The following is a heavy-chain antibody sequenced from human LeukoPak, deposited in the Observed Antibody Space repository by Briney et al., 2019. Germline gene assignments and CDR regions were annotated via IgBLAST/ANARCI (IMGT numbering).Heavy chain of an antibody. Sequence: SETLSLTCTVSGGSISSYYWSWIRQPPGKGLEWIGYIYYSGSTNYNPSLKSRVTIPVDTSKNQFSLKLSSVTAADTAVYYCARDRYSYGSNWFDPWGQGTLVTVSS. CDR1: GGSISSYY. J-gene: IGHJ5*02. D-gene: IGHD5-18*01. CDR2: IYYSGST. CDR3: ARDRYSYGSNWFDP. V-gene: IGHV4-59*01.